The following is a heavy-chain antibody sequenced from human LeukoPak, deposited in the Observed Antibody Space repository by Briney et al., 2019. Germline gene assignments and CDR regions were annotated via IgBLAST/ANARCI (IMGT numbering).Heavy chain of an antibody. CDR3: ARGYYGSGSYYTAY. D-gene: IGHD3-10*01. V-gene: IGHV3-7*04. CDR1: GFTFSSYW. CDR2: IKQDGSEK. J-gene: IGHJ4*02. Sequence: PGGSLGLSCAASGFTFSSYWMSWVRQAPGKGLEWVANIKQDGSEKYYVGSVKGRFTISRDNVKNSLYLQMNSLRAEDTAVYYCARGYYGSGSYYTAYWGQGTLVTVSS.